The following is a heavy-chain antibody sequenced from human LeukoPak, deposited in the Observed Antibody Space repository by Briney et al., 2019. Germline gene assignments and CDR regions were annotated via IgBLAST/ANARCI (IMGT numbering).Heavy chain of an antibody. CDR1: GFTFSSYA. CDR2: ISGSGGST. J-gene: IGHJ4*02. Sequence: PGGSLRLSCAASGFTFSSYATSWVRQAPGKGLEWVSAISGSGGSTYYADSVKGRFTISRDNSKNTLYLQMNSLRAEDTAVYYCAKGSGEVVIADEDYWGQGTLVTVSS. D-gene: IGHD2-21*01. CDR3: AKGSGEVVIADEDY. V-gene: IGHV3-23*01.